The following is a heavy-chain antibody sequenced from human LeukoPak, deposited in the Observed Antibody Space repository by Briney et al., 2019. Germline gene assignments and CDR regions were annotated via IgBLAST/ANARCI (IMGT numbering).Heavy chain of an antibody. Sequence: GGSLRLSCAASGFTFSNYAMHWVRQAPDKGLEWVAVVSYDGGNKYYADSVKGRFTVSRDNSKNTLYLQMNSLRAEDTAVYYCAKDYRAAAGTPNWFDPWGQGTLVTVSS. CDR3: AKDYRAAAGTPNWFDP. J-gene: IGHJ5*02. D-gene: IGHD6-13*01. V-gene: IGHV3-30*04. CDR2: VSYDGGNK. CDR1: GFTFSNYA.